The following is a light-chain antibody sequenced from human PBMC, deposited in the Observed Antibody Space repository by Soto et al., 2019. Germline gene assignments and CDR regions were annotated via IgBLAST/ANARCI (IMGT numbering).Light chain of an antibody. CDR2: DAF. J-gene: IGKJ1*01. CDR1: QSVSSY. CDR3: QQRSNWPWT. V-gene: IGKV3-11*01. Sequence: DIVLIQSPATLSLSPGERATLSCRASQSVSSYLAWYQQKPGQAPRLLIYDAFNRATGIPARFSGSGSGTDFTLTISSLEPEDFAVYYCQQRSNWPWTFGQGTKVEI.